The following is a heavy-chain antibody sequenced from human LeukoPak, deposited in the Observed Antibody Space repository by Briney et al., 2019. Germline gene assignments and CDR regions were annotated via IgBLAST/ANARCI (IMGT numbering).Heavy chain of an antibody. J-gene: IGHJ4*02. V-gene: IGHV1-2*02. Sequence: ASVKVSCKTSGYTVTGYYIHWVRQAPGQGLEWMGWITPNSDGTDYAQKLQGRVTMTSDTSTSTAYMELRSLRSDDTAVYYCARGDYSNPFGYWGQGTLVTVSS. CDR2: ITPNSDGT. CDR3: ARGDYSNPFGY. CDR1: GYTVTGYY. D-gene: IGHD4-11*01.